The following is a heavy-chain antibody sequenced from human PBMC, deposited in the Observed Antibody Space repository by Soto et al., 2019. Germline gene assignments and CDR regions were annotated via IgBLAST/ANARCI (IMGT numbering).Heavy chain of an antibody. J-gene: IGHJ4*02. D-gene: IGHD6-6*01. Sequence: GESLKISCKGSGYSFTSYWIGWVRQMPGKGLEWMGIIYPGDSDTRYSPSFQGQVTISADKSISTAYLQWSSLKASDTAMYYCARVHHSSSPPDSFDYWGQGTLVTVSS. CDR1: GYSFTSYW. V-gene: IGHV5-51*01. CDR2: IYPGDSDT. CDR3: ARVHHSSSPPDSFDY.